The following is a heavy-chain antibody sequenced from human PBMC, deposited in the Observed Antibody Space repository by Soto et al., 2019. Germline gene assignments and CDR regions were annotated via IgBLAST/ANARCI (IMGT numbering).Heavy chain of an antibody. CDR1: GGSVSSGY. CDR3: GRDDSQRPATY. J-gene: IGHJ1*01. CDR2: IFRGST. D-gene: IGHD1-26*01. Sequence: SETLSLTCTVSGGSVSSGYWIWIRQPPGKGLENIVYIFRGSTNYNTYLKSRVTISVDTSKNQFSLKLTSVTAADTAVYYCGRDDSQRPATYWGQGTLVTVSS. V-gene: IGHV4-59*02.